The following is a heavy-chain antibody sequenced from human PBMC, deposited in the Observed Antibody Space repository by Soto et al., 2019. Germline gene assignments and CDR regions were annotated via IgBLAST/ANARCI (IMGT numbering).Heavy chain of an antibody. CDR2: VGTAGDT. CDR3: ARAYSSSWYFPPAPTYCYYYMDV. CDR1: GFTFSSYD. V-gene: IGHV3-13*01. D-gene: IGHD6-13*01. Sequence: GGSLRLSCAASGFTFSSYDMHWVRQATGKGLEWVSAVGTAGDTYYPGSVKGRFTISRENAKNSLYLQMNSLRAGDTAVYYCARAYSSSWYFPPAPTYCYYYMDVWGKGTTVTVSS. J-gene: IGHJ6*03.